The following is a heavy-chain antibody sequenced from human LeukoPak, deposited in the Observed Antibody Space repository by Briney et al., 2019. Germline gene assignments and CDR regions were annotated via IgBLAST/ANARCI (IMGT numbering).Heavy chain of an antibody. Sequence: SETLSLTCTVSGGSISSYFWSWIRQPPGRGLEWIGYIYYSGSTNYNPSLKSRVTISVDTSKNQFSLKLSSVTAADTAVYYCARGGMVRGVDQYGMDVWGQGTTVTVSS. CDR3: ARGGMVRGVDQYGMDV. V-gene: IGHV4-59*08. CDR1: GGSISSYF. CDR2: IYYSGST. D-gene: IGHD3-10*01. J-gene: IGHJ6*02.